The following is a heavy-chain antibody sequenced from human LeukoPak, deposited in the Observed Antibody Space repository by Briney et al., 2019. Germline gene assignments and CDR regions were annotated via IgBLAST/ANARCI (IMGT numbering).Heavy chain of an antibody. J-gene: IGHJ4*02. CDR1: GGTFSSYA. Sequence: ASVKVSGKASGGTFSSYAISWVRQAPGQGLEWMGRIIPIFGTANYAQKFQGRVTITADKSTSTAYMELSSLRSEDTAVYYCVGDFWSGYYRDYWGQGTLVTVSS. V-gene: IGHV1-69*06. D-gene: IGHD3-3*01. CDR2: IIPIFGTA. CDR3: VGDFWSGYYRDY.